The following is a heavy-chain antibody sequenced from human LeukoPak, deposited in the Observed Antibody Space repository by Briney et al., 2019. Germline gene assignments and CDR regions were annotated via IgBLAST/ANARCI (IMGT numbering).Heavy chain of an antibody. CDR2: ISSSSTI. D-gene: IGHD3-3*01. Sequence: PGGSLRLSCAASGFTFSSYSMNWVRQAPGKGLEWVSYISSSSTIYYADSVKGRFTISRDNAKNSLYPQMNSLRDEDTAVYYCARYKSSDYDFWSGYWSPLDYWGQGTLVTVSS. CDR1: GFTFSSYS. V-gene: IGHV3-48*02. J-gene: IGHJ4*02. CDR3: ARYKSSDYDFWSGYWSPLDY.